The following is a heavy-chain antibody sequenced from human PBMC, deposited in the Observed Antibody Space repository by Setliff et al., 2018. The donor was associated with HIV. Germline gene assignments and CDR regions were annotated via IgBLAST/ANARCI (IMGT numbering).Heavy chain of an antibody. CDR2: IYTSGST. V-gene: IGHV4-4*08. D-gene: IGHD6-19*01. CDR3: IIAYSSGWLAPMGLDS. J-gene: IGHJ4*02. CDR1: GGSMSTYY. Sequence: PSETLFLTCTVSGGSMSTYYWSWIRQPPGKGLEWIGYIYTSGSTNYNPSLRSRVTISVDTSKNHFSLRLSSVTAADTAVYYCIIAYSSGWLAPMGLDSWGQGTLVTVSS.